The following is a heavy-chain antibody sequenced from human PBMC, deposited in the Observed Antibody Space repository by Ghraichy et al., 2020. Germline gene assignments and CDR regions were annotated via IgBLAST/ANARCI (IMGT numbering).Heavy chain of an antibody. CDR2: IYYSGST. D-gene: IGHD2-8*02. Sequence: SETLSLTCTVSGGSISSYYWSWIRQPPGKGLEWIGYIYYSGSTNYNPSLKSRVTISVDTSKNQFSLKLSSVTAADTAVYYCASTGGDFDYWGQGTLVTVSS. V-gene: IGHV4-59*01. CDR1: GGSISSYY. CDR3: ASTGGDFDY. J-gene: IGHJ4*02.